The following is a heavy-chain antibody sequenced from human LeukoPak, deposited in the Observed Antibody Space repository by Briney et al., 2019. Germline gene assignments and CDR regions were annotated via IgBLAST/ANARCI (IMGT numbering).Heavy chain of an antibody. J-gene: IGHJ4*02. CDR3: ARGGQRGDWSLVALWPIDS. Sequence: ASVKVSCKASGYTFTNYYMHWVRQAPGQGLEWMGIINPSGGTTYHAQKFQGRVTMTRDTSTSTVDMELSSLRSDDTAVYYCARGGQRGDWSLVALWPIDSWGQGTLVTVSS. V-gene: IGHV1-46*01. D-gene: IGHD3/OR15-3a*01. CDR1: GYTFTNYY. CDR2: INPSGGTT.